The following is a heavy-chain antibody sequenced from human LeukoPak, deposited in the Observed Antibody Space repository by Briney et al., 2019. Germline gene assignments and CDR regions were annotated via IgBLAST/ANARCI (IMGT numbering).Heavy chain of an antibody. CDR1: GYTFTGYY. V-gene: IGHV1-2*06. CDR2: INPNSGGT. J-gene: IGHJ6*02. Sequence: GASVKVSCKASGYTFTGYYMHWVRQAPGQGLEWMGRINPNSGGTNYAQKFQGRVTMTRDTSISTAYMELSRLRSDDTAVYYCARDGWELTGYYYYGMDVWGQGTTVTVSS. D-gene: IGHD1-26*01. CDR3: ARDGWELTGYYYYGMDV.